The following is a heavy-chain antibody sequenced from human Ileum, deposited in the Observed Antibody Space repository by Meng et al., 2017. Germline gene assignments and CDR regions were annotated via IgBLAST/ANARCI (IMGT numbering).Heavy chain of an antibody. CDR2: INHSGST. J-gene: IGHJ5*02. CDR1: GGSCSGYY. Sequence: VQLQHWRSEQLKPPRTLSRSVVFYGGSCSGYYWSWIRQPPVKWLEWIGEINHSGSTNYNPSLMSRVTISVDTSKNQFSLKLSSVTASDTAVYYCARGGPWFDPWGQGTLVTVSS. V-gene: IGHV4-34*01. CDR3: ARGGPWFDP.